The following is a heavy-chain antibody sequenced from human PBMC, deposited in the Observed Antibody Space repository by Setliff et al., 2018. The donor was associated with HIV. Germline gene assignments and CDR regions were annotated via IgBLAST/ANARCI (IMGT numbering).Heavy chain of an antibody. V-gene: IGHV4-30-4*08. CDR2: IYDSEST. J-gene: IGHJ4*02. CDR3: AGEIAAAGHRAYYFDY. CDR1: GGSISSGDYY. Sequence: SETLSLTCTVSGGSISSGDYYWSWIRQPPGKGLEWIGNIYDSESTYYNPSLKSRVTISVYTSKNHFSLKLNSVTAADTAVYYCAGEIAAAGHRAYYFDYWGQGTLVTVSS. D-gene: IGHD6-13*01.